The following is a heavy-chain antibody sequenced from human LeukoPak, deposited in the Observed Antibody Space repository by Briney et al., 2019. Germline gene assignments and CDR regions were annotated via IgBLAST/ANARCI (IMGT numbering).Heavy chain of an antibody. CDR2: IIPILGIA. V-gene: IGHV1-69*04. J-gene: IGHJ4*02. D-gene: IGHD2-15*01. CDR1: GGTFSSYA. CDR3: ARVIGVDGPDY. Sequence: SVKVSCKASGGTFSSYAISWVRQAPGQGLEWMGRIIPILGIANYAQKFQGRVTITADKSTSTAYMELSSLRSEDTAVYYCARVIGVDGPDYWGQGTLVTVSS.